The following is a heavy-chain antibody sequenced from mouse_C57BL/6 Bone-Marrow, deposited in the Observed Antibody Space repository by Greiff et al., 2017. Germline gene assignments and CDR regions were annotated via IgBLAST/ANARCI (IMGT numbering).Heavy chain of an antibody. Sequence: EVQLVESGGGLVKPGGSLKLSCAASGFTFSDYGMHWVRQAPEKGLEWVAYISSGSSTIYYADKVKGRFTISRDNAKNTLFLQMTSLRSEDTAMYYCARLFAYWGQGTLVTVSA. J-gene: IGHJ3*01. V-gene: IGHV5-17*01. CDR1: GFTFSDYG. CDR2: ISSGSSTI. CDR3: ARLFAY.